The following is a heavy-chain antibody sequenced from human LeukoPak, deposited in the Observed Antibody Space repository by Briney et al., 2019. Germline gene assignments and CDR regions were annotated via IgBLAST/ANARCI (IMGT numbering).Heavy chain of an antibody. CDR3: ARRSNYYGSGSYYNVPNRFDP. D-gene: IGHD3-10*01. V-gene: IGHV4-4*07. CDR1: GDSMSSYF. Sequence: PSETLSLTCLVSGDSMSSYFWSWIRQPAGKGLEWIGRFYSSGNNDYNPSLKGRVTMSADTSKNQFSMELTSVTAADTAVYYCARRSNYYGSGSYYNVPNRFDPWGQGTLVTVSS. J-gene: IGHJ5*02. CDR2: FYSSGNN.